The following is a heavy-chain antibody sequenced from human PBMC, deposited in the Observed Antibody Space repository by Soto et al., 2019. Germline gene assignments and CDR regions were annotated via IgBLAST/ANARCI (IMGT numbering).Heavy chain of an antibody. CDR1: GGSISSYY. V-gene: IGHV4-59*01. CDR2: IYYSGST. D-gene: IGHD1-20*01. J-gene: IGHJ5*02. CDR3: ARASDNWNPHGFDP. Sequence: SETLSLTCTVSGGSISSYYWIWIRQPPGKGLEWIGYIYYSGSTNYNPSLKSRVTISVDTSKNQFSLKLSSVTAADTAVYYCARASDNWNPHGFDPWGQGTLVTVSS.